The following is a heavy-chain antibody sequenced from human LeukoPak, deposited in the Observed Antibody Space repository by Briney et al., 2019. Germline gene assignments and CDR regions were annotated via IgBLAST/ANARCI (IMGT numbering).Heavy chain of an antibody. CDR1: GYTFTSYG. D-gene: IGHD3-22*01. J-gene: IGHJ4*02. V-gene: IGHV1-18*01. CDR2: ISPYNGDT. CDR3: ARKLYDSSRYGQTYYFDY. Sequence: GASVKVSCKASGYTFTSYGISWVRQAPGQGLEWVGWISPYNGDTDYAQKLQGRVTMTTDTSTSIAYMDLGSLRSNDTAVYYCARKLYDSSRYGQTYYFDYWGQGTLVTVSS.